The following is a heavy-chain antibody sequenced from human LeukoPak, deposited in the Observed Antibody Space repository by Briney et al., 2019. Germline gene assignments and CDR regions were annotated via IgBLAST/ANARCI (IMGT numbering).Heavy chain of an antibody. CDR1: GGSISSYY. D-gene: IGHD3-10*01. CDR2: IYYSGST. V-gene: IGHV4-59*01. CDR3: ARAGVLLPESV. Sequence: SETLSLTCTVSGGSISSYYWSWIRQPPGKGLEWIGYIYYSGSTNYNPSLKSRVTISVDTSKNQFSLKLSSVTAADTAVYYCARAGVLLPESVWGQGTTVTVSS. J-gene: IGHJ6*02.